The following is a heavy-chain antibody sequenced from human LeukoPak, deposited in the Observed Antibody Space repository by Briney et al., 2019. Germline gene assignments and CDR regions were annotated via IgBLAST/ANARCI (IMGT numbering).Heavy chain of an antibody. CDR1: GFTFSSYW. CDR3: ARDTLGEGEDANYAVYYFDY. J-gene: IGHJ4*02. CDR2: IKQDGSEK. Sequence: PGGSLRLSCAASGFTFSSYWMSWVRQAPGKGLEWVANIKQDGSEKYYVDSVKGRFTISRDNAKNSLYLQMNSLRAEDTAVYYCARDTLGEGEDANYAVYYFDYWGQGTPVTVSS. V-gene: IGHV3-7*01. D-gene: IGHD3-10*01.